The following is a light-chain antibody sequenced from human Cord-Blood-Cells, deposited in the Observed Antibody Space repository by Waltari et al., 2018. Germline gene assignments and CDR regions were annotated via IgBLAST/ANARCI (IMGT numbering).Light chain of an antibody. V-gene: IGKV3-20*01. J-gene: IGKJ4*01. CDR3: QQYGSSPLT. CDR1: ESESISY. CDR2: GAA. Sequence: SCRASESESISYLAWYQQKTAQAPRLLIYGAASRANGIEDRISSSGSATAFTLTISSLEHEDFVVYYCQQYGSSPLTFGGGTKVEIK.